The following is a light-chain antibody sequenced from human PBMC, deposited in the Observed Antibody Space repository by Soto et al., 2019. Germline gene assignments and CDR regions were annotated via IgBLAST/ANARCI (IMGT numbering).Light chain of an antibody. CDR3: SSYTSSSTWV. J-gene: IGLJ3*02. Sequence: QSALTQPASVSGSPGQSIDIFCTGTSSDVGGYNYVSWYQQHPGKTPNLMIYDVSNRPSGGSNRFSGSKSGNTASLTISGLQAEDEADYYCSSYTSSSTWVFGGGTKLTVL. CDR1: SSDVGGYNY. CDR2: DVS. V-gene: IGLV2-14*01.